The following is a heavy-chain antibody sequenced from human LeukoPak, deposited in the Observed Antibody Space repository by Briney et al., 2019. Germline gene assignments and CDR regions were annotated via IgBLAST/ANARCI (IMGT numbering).Heavy chain of an antibody. V-gene: IGHV3-64D*06. Sequence: GESLRLSCSASGFTFSSYAMHWVRQAPGKGLEYVSAIVSNAGSTYYADSVKGRFTISRDNSKNTLYLQMSSLRAEDTAVYYCVKPLGSSGYGYFFDYWGQGTLVTVSS. CDR1: GFTFSSYA. CDR2: IVSNAGST. D-gene: IGHD5-12*01. J-gene: IGHJ4*02. CDR3: VKPLGSSGYGYFFDY.